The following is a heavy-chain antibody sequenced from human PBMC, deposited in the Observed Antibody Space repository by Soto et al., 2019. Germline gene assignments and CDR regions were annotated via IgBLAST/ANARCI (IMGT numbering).Heavy chain of an antibody. CDR3: ARESSVGYCITTTCPKPFYYYAMDV. V-gene: IGHV1-69*13. J-gene: IGHJ6*02. CDR2: IIPIFGTP. CDR1: GGTFTNYA. Sequence: GASVKVSCKASGGTFTNYAFSWVRQAPGQGLAWMGGIIPIFGTPDYAQKFQGRVTITADESTRTASMELSSLRYDDTAVYYCARESSVGYCITTTCPKPFYYYAMDVWGQGTTVTVSS. D-gene: IGHD2-2*01.